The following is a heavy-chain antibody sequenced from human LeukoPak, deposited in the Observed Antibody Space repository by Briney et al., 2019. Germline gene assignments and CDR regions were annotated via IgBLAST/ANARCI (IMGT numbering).Heavy chain of an antibody. D-gene: IGHD1-26*01. CDR1: GGSISSYY. J-gene: IGHJ6*02. V-gene: IGHV4-4*07. CDR3: ARGCSGSCLYYSGMDV. CDR2: IYTSGST. Sequence: SETLSLTCTVSGGSISSYYWSWIRQPAGKGLEWIGRIYTSGSTNYNPSLKSRVTMSVDTSKNQFSQKLSSVTAADTAVYYCARGCSGSCLYYSGMDVWGQGTTVTVSS.